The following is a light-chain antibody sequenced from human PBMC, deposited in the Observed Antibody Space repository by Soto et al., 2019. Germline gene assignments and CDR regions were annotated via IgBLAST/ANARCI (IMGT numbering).Light chain of an antibody. Sequence: QSVLTQPPSASGTPGQRVTISCSGSSSNIGSENVNWYQQVPGTAPKLLIYANNQRPSGVPDRFSVYKSGTSASLAIGGLQSEDEADYYCAAWDDSLKGWVFGGGTKLTVL. V-gene: IGLV1-44*01. CDR3: AAWDDSLKGWV. J-gene: IGLJ3*02. CDR1: SSNIGSEN. CDR2: ANN.